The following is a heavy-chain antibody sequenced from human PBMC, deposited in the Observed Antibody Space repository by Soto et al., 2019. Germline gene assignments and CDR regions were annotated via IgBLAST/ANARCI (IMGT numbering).Heavy chain of an antibody. CDR3: TRGSLLLWFGEAFDI. J-gene: IGHJ3*02. CDR1: GFTFSGSA. V-gene: IGHV3-73*01. CDR2: IRSKANSYAT. D-gene: IGHD3-10*01. Sequence: PGGSLRLSCAASGFTFSGSAMHWVRQASGKGLERVGRIRSKANSYATAYAASVKGRFTISRDDSKNTAYLQMNSLKTEDTAVYYCTRGSLLLWFGEAFDIWGQGTMVTVSS.